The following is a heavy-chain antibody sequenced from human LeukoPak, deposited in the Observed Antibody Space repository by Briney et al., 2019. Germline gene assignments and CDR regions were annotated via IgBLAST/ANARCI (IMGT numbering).Heavy chain of an antibody. J-gene: IGHJ4*02. V-gene: IGHV3-11*04. CDR2: IGSSGGSI. CDR3: VRGRTSGSSWPFDY. D-gene: IGHD6-13*01. CDR1: GFTFNDYY. Sequence: GGSLRLSCAASGFTFNDYYMSWIRQAPGKGLEWISYIGSSGGSINYADSVKGRFTISRDNAKNSLSLQMNSLGAEDTAVYYCVRGRTSGSSWPFDYWGQGTLVTVSS.